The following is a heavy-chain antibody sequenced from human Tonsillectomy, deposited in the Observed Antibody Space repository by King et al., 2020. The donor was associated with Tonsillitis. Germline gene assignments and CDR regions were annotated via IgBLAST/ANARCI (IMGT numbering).Heavy chain of an antibody. V-gene: IGHV3-30-3*01. CDR1: GFTFSRFS. D-gene: IGHD2-2*02. CDR3: ATEGGLGYCSSITCYRGGRPIDH. Sequence: QLVQSGGGVVQPGRSLRLSCAASGFTFSRFSMHWVRQAPGKGLEWVAIITYDGSNKYYADSVKGRFTISRDNSNNTLYLQMNSLRAEDTAVYYCATEGGLGYCSSITCYRGGRPIDHWGQGTLVTVSS. J-gene: IGHJ4*02. CDR2: ITYDGSNK.